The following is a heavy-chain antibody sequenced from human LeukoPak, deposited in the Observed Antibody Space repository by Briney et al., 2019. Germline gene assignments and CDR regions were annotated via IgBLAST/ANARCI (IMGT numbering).Heavy chain of an antibody. J-gene: IGHJ4*02. CDR3: ARDQRYAFDY. D-gene: IGHD3-9*01. V-gene: IGHV3-48*02. CDR1: GGSISSSN. Sequence: ETLSLTCAVSGGSISSSNWWSWVRQPPGKGLEWVSNIRTSTEGTNYAIYADSVKGRVTFSRDDAKNTLYLHMHSLRDDDTAVYYCARDQRYAFDYWGRGILVTVSS. CDR2: IRTSTEGT.